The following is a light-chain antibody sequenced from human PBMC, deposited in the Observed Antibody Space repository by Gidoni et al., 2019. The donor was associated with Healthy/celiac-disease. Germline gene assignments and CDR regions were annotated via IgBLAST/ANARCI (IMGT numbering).Light chain of an antibody. Sequence: DIQMTQSPSPLSASVGDRVTITCQASQDITNYLNWYQQKPGKAHKLLIYDASNLETGVPSRFSGSGSGTEFAFTISSMQPEDIATYYCQQYDNLPPYTFGQGTKLEIK. CDR1: QDITNY. CDR2: DAS. V-gene: IGKV1-33*01. J-gene: IGKJ2*01. CDR3: QQYDNLPPYT.